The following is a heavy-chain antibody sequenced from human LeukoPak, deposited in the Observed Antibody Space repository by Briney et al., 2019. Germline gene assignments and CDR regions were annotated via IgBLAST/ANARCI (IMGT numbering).Heavy chain of an antibody. V-gene: IGHV3-7*01. CDR1: GFTSGNHW. Sequence: PGGSLRLSCAASGFTSGNHWMSWVRQAPGKGLEWVANINQDGSEKYYVDSVKGRFTISRDNAKNSPYLQMNSLRAEDTAVYYCGRAYGAGSCDYWGQGTLVTVSS. J-gene: IGHJ4*02. D-gene: IGHD3-10*01. CDR2: INQDGSEK. CDR3: GRAYGAGSCDY.